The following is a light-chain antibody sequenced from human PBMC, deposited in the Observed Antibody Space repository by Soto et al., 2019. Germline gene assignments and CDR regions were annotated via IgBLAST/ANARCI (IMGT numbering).Light chain of an antibody. CDR3: QQYGSSPT. CDR2: GAS. J-gene: IGKJ1*01. Sequence: EIVLPQSPGTPSLSPGERATLSCRASQSVISNYLAWYQQKPGQAPRLLIYGASSRATGIPDRFSGSGPGTDSSLTISRLEPEDFAVYYCQQYGSSPTFGQGTKVDI. V-gene: IGKV3-20*01. CDR1: QSVISNY.